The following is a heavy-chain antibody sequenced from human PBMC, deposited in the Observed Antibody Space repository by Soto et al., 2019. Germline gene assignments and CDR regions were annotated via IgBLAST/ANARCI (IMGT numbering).Heavy chain of an antibody. CDR3: ARDYYDFWSGYSSSNYGMDV. CDR2: INAGNGNT. J-gene: IGHJ6*02. Sequence: QVQLVQSGAEVKKPGASVKVSCQASGYSFTTYAMNWVRQAPGQSLEWMGWINAGNGNTKYSPKFRSRVTITGDTSASTAYMELSSLRSEDTAVYYCARDYYDFWSGYSSSNYGMDVWGQGATVTVSS. V-gene: IGHV1-3*01. D-gene: IGHD3-3*01. CDR1: GYSFTTYA.